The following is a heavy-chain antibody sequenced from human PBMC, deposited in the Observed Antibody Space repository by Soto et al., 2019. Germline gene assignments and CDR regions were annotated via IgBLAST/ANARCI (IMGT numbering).Heavy chain of an antibody. J-gene: IGHJ6*02. V-gene: IGHV3-30-3*01. CDR2: ISYDGSNK. Sequence: GGSLRLSCAASGFTFSSYAMHWVRQAPGKGLEWVAVISYDGSNKYYADSVKGRFTISRDNSKNTLYLQMNSLRAEDTAVYYCARDYDILTGYYRSPSGMDVWGQGT. CDR3: ARDYDILTGYYRSPSGMDV. D-gene: IGHD3-9*01. CDR1: GFTFSSYA.